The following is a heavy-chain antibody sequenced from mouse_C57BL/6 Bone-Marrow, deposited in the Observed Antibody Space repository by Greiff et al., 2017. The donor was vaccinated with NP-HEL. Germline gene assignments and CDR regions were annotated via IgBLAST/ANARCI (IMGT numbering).Heavy chain of an antibody. CDR2: IDPEDGET. Sequence: EVKLVESGAELVKPGASVKLSCTASGFNIKDYYMHWVKQRTEQGLEWIGRIDPEDGETKYAPKFQGKATITADTSSNKASLQLSSLTSEDTAVYYCARWWLRYYFDYWGQGTTLTVSS. D-gene: IGHD2-2*01. CDR3: ARWWLRYYFDY. J-gene: IGHJ2*01. CDR1: GFNIKDYY. V-gene: IGHV14-2*01.